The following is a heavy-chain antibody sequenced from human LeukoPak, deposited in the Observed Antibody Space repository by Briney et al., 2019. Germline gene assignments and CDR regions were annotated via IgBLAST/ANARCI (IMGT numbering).Heavy chain of an antibody. V-gene: IGHV1-46*01. Sequence: ASVKVSCKASAYTFTSYYMHWVRQAPGQGLEWIGIINPSGGSTSYAQKFQGRVTMTRDTSTSTVYMELSSLRSEDTAVYYCATTREQSSGWYYFDYWGQGTLVTVSS. CDR2: INPSGGST. CDR1: AYTFTSYY. CDR3: ATTREQSSGWYYFDY. D-gene: IGHD6-19*01. J-gene: IGHJ4*02.